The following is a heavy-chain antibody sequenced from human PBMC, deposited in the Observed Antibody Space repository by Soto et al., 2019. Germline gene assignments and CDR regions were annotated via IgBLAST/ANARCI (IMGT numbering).Heavy chain of an antibody. CDR1: GFTFGDYA. Sequence: GGSLRLSCTASGFTFGDYAMSWFRQAPGKGLEWVGFIRSKAYGGTTEYAASVKGRFTISRDDSKSIAYLQMNSLKTEDTAVYYCTRATGSYYYDSSGYYLDYWGQGTLFTVSS. V-gene: IGHV3-49*03. CDR3: TRATGSYYYDSSGYYLDY. CDR2: IRSKAYGGTT. J-gene: IGHJ4*02. D-gene: IGHD3-22*01.